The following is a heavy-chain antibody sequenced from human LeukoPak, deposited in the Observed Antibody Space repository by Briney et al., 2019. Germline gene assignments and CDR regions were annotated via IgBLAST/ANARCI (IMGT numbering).Heavy chain of an antibody. CDR2: ISGSGGST. D-gene: IGHD3-10*01. J-gene: IGHJ4*02. CDR3: AKADGSYKTLIDY. Sequence: PGGSLRLSCVASGFTFTICAMNWVRQAPGKGLEWVSGISGSGGSTYYADSVKGRFTISRDSSKNTVYLQMNSLRAEDTAVYYCAKADGSYKTLIDYWGQGTLVTVSS. CDR1: GFTFTICA. V-gene: IGHV3-23*01.